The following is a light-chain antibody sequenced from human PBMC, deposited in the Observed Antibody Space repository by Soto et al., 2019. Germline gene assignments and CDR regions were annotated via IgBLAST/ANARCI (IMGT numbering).Light chain of an antibody. CDR3: QQYGSSPPT. V-gene: IGKV3-20*01. CDR1: QSVSSSY. J-gene: IGKJ3*01. Sequence: EIVLTQSPGTLSLSPGERATLSCRASQSVSSSYLAWYQQRPDQAPGLLIYGPSSRATGIAHRFSGSGAGKYSTLTSSRLEPEDVAEYYCQQYGSSPPTFGPGTKVDIK. CDR2: GPS.